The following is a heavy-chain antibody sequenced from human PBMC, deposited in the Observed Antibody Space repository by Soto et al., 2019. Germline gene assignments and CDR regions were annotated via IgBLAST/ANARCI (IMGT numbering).Heavy chain of an antibody. J-gene: IGHJ6*02. CDR3: AKDQDYYDSSGYKYYGMDV. V-gene: IGHV3-30*18. CDR2: ISYDGSNK. D-gene: IGHD3-22*01. Sequence: GGSLRLSCAASEFTFSSYCMHWVRPAPGKGLEWVAVISYDGSNKYYADSVKGRFTISRDNSKNTLYLQMNSLRAEDTAVYYCAKDQDYYDSSGYKYYGMDVWGQGTTVTVSS. CDR1: EFTFSSYC.